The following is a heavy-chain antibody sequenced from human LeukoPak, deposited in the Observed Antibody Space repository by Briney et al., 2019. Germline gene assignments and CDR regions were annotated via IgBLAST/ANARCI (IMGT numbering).Heavy chain of an antibody. CDR1: GYNFKKYG. CDR3: ARDSASGYSYGYNAFDI. J-gene: IGHJ3*02. D-gene: IGHD5-18*01. CDR2: ITAGNGNT. V-gene: IGHV1-18*01. Sequence: ASVKVSCKASGYNFKKYGIVLVRQAPRQGLEWMGWITAGNGNTNYAQKVQGRVTMTTDTSTSTAYMELRSLRSDDTAVYFGARDSASGYSYGYNAFDIWGQGTMVTVSS.